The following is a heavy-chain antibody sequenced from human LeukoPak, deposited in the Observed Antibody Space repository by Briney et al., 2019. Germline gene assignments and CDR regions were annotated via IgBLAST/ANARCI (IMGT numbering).Heavy chain of an antibody. CDR1: GFSLSTSGMC. D-gene: IGHD5-24*01. CDR2: IDWDDDK. V-gene: IGHV2-70*11. CDR3: ARICGERWLQPY. J-gene: IGHJ4*02. Sequence: ESGPTLVNPTQTLTLTCTFSGFSLSTSGMCVSWIRQPSGKALEWLARIDWDDDKYYSTSLKTRLTISKDTSKNQVVLTMTNMDPVDTATYYCARICGERWLQPYWGQGTLVTVSS.